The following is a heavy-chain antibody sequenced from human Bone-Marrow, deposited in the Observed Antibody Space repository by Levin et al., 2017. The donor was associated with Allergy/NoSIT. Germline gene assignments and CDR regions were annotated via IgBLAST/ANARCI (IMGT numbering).Heavy chain of an antibody. J-gene: IGHJ6*02. V-gene: IGHV4-59*01. CDR3: ARGEGYGSGSYYYYYYGMDV. D-gene: IGHD3-10*01. CDR2: IYYSGST. Sequence: PSQTLSLTCTVSGGSISSYYWSWIRQPPGKGLEWIGYIYYSGSTNYNPSLKSRVTISVDTSKNQFSLKLSSVTAADTAVYYCARGEGYGSGSYYYYYYGMDVWGQGTTVTVSS. CDR1: GGSISSYY.